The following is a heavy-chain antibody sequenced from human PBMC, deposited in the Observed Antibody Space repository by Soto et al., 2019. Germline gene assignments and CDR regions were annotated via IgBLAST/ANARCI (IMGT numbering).Heavy chain of an antibody. CDR1: GFTFGNYW. CDR2: ISDYGRI. J-gene: IGHJ4*02. D-gene: IGHD3-10*01. V-gene: IGHV3-74*01. Sequence: GGSLRLSCAASGFTFGNYWMHWVRQAPGKGLVWVSRISDYGRINYADSVKDRFIISRDDARSELYLQLNDLRVEDTATYYCARDLNYGLYYFDYWGQGTLVTVSS. CDR3: ARDLNYGLYYFDY.